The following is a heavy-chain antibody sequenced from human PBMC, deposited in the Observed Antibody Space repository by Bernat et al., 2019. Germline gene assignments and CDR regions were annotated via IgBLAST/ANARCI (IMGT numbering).Heavy chain of an antibody. CDR1: GFTFSSYE. CDR2: ISSSGSTI. J-gene: IGHJ4*02. Sequence: EVQLVESGGGLVQPGGSLRLSCAASGFTFSSYEMNWVRQAPGKGLEWVSYISSSGSTIYYADSVQGRFTNSRDNAKNSLYLQMNSLRAEDTAVYYCARDWHYYFDYWGQGTLVTVSS. V-gene: IGHV3-48*03. CDR3: ARDWHYYFDY.